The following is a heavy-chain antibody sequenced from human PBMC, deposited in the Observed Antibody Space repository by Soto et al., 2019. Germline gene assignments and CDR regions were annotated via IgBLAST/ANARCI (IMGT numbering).Heavy chain of an antibody. J-gene: IGHJ4*02. Sequence: QVQLQESGPGLVKPSETLSLTCTVSGGSISSYYWSWIRQPPGKGLEWIGYIYYSGSTNYNPSLXSXAXIXXDTSNNQFSLKLSSVTAADTAVYYCASRWGAAFDYWGQGTLVTVSS. V-gene: IGHV4-59*08. CDR3: ASRWGAAFDY. CDR2: IYYSGST. CDR1: GGSISSYY. D-gene: IGHD1-26*01.